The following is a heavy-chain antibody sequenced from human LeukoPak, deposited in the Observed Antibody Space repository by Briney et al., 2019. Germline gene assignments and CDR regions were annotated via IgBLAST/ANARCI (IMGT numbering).Heavy chain of an antibody. CDR3: ARRLRRNYFDY. CDR1: GFTFSSYE. V-gene: IGHV3-48*03. Sequence: GGSLRLSCAASGFTFSSYEMNWVRQAPGTGLEWVSYISSSGSTIYYADSVKGRLTISRDNAKNSLYLQMNSLRAEDTAVYYCARRLRRNYFDYWGQGTLVTVSS. CDR2: ISSSGSTI. D-gene: IGHD4-17*01. J-gene: IGHJ4*02.